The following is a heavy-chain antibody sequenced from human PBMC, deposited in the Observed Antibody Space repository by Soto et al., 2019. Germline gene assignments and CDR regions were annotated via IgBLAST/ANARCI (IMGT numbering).Heavy chain of an antibody. CDR2: IYYSGST. CDR3: ARGPSGDKVHY. CDR1: GGSISSGGYY. Sequence: PSETLSLTCTVSGGSISSGGYYWSWIRQHPGKGLEWVGYIYYSGSTYYNPSLKSRVTISVDTPKNQFSLKLSSVTAADTAVYYCARGPSGDKVHYWGQGALVTVSS. D-gene: IGHD7-27*01. J-gene: IGHJ4*02. V-gene: IGHV4-31*03.